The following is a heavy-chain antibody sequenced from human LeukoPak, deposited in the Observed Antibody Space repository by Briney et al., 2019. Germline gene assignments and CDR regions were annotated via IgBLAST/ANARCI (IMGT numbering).Heavy chain of an antibody. Sequence: GGSLRLSCSAAGFTLSIYAMHCVRQAPRKGLEYVSSISSNGGSTYYAASVKGRFTISRDKSKNTLYLQMSSLRGEDTAVYYCVKDARGYSGYDQGNYWGQGTLVTVSS. CDR2: ISSNGGST. D-gene: IGHD5-12*01. J-gene: IGHJ4*02. V-gene: IGHV3-64D*06. CDR1: GFTLSIYA. CDR3: VKDARGYSGYDQGNY.